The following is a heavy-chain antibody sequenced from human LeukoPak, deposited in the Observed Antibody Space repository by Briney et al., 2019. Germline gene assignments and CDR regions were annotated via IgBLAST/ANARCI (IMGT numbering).Heavy chain of an antibody. Sequence: SVKVSCKASGGTFSIYAISWERQAHGQGIEWMGRIIPIFSITNYAQKFKGRVTITADKSTSTAYMELSSLRSEDTAVYYCAREVVTTNRNWFDPWGQGTLVTVSS. CDR1: GGTFSIYA. CDR3: AREVVTTNRNWFDP. V-gene: IGHV1-69*04. J-gene: IGHJ5*02. D-gene: IGHD4-11*01. CDR2: IIPIFSIT.